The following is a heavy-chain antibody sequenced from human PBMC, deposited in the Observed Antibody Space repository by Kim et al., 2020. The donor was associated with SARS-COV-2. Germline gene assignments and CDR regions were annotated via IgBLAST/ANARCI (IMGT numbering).Heavy chain of an antibody. CDR1: GGSISSYY. Sequence: SETLSLTCTVSGGSISSYYWSWIRQPPGKGLEWIGYIYYSGSTNYNPSLKSRVTISVDTSKNQFSLKLSSVTAADTAVYYCARETHYGSGRMDAFDIWGQGTMVTVSS. V-gene: IGHV4-59*01. CDR3: ARETHYGSGRMDAFDI. J-gene: IGHJ3*02. D-gene: IGHD3-10*01. CDR2: IYYSGST.